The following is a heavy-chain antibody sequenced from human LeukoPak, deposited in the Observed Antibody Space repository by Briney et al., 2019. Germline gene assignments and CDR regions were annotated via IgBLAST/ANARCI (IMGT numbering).Heavy chain of an antibody. J-gene: IGHJ4*02. CDR3: AKSSYYDTSGSYREYYFDY. D-gene: IGHD3-22*01. CDR1: GGSISTNN. CDR2: ISGSGGST. Sequence: ETLSLTCDVSGGSISTNNWWHWVRQAPGKGLEWVSAISGSGGSTYYADPVKGRFTISRDNSKNTLYLQMNSLRAEDTALYYCAKSSYYDTSGSYREYYFDYWGQGALVTVSS. V-gene: IGHV3-23*01.